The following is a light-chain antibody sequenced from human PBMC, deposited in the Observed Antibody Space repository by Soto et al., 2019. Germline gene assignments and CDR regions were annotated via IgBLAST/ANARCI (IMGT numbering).Light chain of an antibody. J-gene: IGLJ2*01. Sequence: QSVLTQPPSVSGAPGQRVTISCTGSSSNIGAGYDVHWYQQLPGTAPKLLIYGNSNLPSGVPDRFSGSKSGTSASLAITGLQAEDEADYYCQSYDSSLSGVFGGGTKVTVL. V-gene: IGLV1-40*01. CDR3: QSYDSSLSGV. CDR1: SSNIGAGYD. CDR2: GNS.